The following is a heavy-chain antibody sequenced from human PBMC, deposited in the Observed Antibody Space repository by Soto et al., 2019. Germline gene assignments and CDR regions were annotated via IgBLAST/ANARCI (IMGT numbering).Heavy chain of an antibody. D-gene: IGHD2-2*02. Sequence: GASVKVSCKARGYDFTSYYMHWVRQAPGQGLEWMGIINPSGGSTSYAQKFQGRVTMTRDTSTSTVYMELSSLRSEDTAVYYCAREGCSSTSCYTYWFDPWGQGTLVTVSS. CDR1: GYDFTSYY. CDR2: INPSGGST. V-gene: IGHV1-46*01. J-gene: IGHJ5*02. CDR3: AREGCSSTSCYTYWFDP.